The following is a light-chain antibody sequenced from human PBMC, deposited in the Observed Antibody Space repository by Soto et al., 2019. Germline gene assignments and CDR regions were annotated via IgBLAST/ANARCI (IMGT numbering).Light chain of an antibody. J-gene: IGLJ1*01. V-gene: IGLV2-14*01. CDR3: SSYTSSSTLV. Sequence: QSALTQPASVSGSPGQSITISCTGTSSDVGGYNYVSWYQQHPGKAPKLMIYEVSNRPSGVSNRFSDSESGNTASLTISGLQAEDEADYYCSSYTSSSTLVFGTGTKVTVL. CDR2: EVS. CDR1: SSDVGGYNY.